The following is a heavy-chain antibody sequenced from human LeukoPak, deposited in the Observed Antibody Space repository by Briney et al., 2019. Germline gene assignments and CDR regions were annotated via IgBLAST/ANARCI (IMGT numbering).Heavy chain of an antibody. V-gene: IGHV4-59*01. CDR3: ASSSWYGNWFDP. CDR2: IYYTRST. Sequence: SETLSLTCTVSGGSISSYYWSWIRQPPGKGLEWIGYIYYTRSTNYNPSLKSRVTISVDTSKNQFSLKLSSVTAADTAVYYCASSSWYGNWFDPWGQGTLVTVSS. J-gene: IGHJ5*02. D-gene: IGHD6-13*01. CDR1: GGSISSYY.